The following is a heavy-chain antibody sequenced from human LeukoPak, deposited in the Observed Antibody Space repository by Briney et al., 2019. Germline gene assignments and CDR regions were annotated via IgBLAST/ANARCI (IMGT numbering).Heavy chain of an antibody. CDR2: IYHSGST. CDR1: GGSISSSNW. V-gene: IGHV4-4*02. D-gene: IGHD1-26*01. Sequence: SETLSLTCAVSGGSISSSNWWSWVRQPPGKGLEWIGEIYHSGSTNYNPSLKSRVTISVDKSKNQFSLKLSSVTAADTAVYYCARGGSPPEALGDTFDVWGQGTLVTVSS. CDR3: ARGGSPPEALGDTFDV. J-gene: IGHJ3*01.